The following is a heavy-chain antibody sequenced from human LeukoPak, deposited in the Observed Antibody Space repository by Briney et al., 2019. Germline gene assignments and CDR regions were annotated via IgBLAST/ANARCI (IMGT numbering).Heavy chain of an antibody. CDR2: IKQDGSEK. J-gene: IGHJ4*02. D-gene: IGHD5-18*01. CDR1: GFSLSNYW. Sequence: GGSLRLSCAVSGFSLSNYWMSWVRQTPGKGLEWVANIKQDGSEKHYVDSVKGRFAISRDNAKDSLYLQMSSLRIEDTAVYYCATSGYNFDYWGQGTLVTVSS. V-gene: IGHV3-7*05. CDR3: ATSGYNFDY.